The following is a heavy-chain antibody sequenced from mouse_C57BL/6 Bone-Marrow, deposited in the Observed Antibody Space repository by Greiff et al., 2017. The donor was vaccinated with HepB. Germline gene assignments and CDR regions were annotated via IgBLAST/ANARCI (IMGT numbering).Heavy chain of an antibody. V-gene: IGHV1-5*01. CDR2: IYPGNSDT. Sequence: VQLQQSGTVLARPGASVKMSCKTSGYTFTSYWMHWVKQRPGQGLEWIGAIYPGNSDTSYNQKFKGKAKLTAVTSASTAYMELSSLTNEDSAVYYCTRSSNYVFYYAMDYWGQGTSVTVSS. CDR3: TRSSNYVFYYAMDY. J-gene: IGHJ4*01. D-gene: IGHD2-5*01. CDR1: GYTFTSYW.